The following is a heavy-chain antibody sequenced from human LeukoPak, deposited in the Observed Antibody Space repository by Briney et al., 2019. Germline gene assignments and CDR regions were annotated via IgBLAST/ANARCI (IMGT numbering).Heavy chain of an antibody. J-gene: IGHJ4*02. V-gene: IGHV3-30-3*01. CDR2: ISYDGSNK. CDR1: GFTFSSYA. D-gene: IGHD3-22*01. CDR3: ARVGKEGPTYYYDSSGYPFDY. Sequence: GGSLRLSCAASGFTFSSYAMHWVRQAPGKELEWVAVISYDGSNKYYADSVKGRFTISRDNSMNTLYLQMNSLRAEDTAVYYCARVGKEGPTYYYDSSGYPFDYWGQGTLVTVSS.